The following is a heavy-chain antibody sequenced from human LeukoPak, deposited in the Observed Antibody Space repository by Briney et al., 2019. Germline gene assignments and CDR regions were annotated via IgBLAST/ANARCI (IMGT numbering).Heavy chain of an antibody. V-gene: IGHV3-48*03. CDR2: ISSSGSTI. J-gene: IGHJ4*02. CDR1: GFTFNNYE. D-gene: IGHD7-27*01. CDR3: AWVSGDYFDY. Sequence: GGSLRLSCAASGFTFNNYEMNWVRQAPGKGLEWVSYISSSGSTIYYADSVKGRFTISRDNAKNSLYLQMNSLRDEDTAVYYCAWVSGDYFDYWGQGTLVTVSS.